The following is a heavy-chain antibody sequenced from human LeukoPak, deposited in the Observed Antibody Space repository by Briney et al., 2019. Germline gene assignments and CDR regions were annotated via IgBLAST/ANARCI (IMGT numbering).Heavy chain of an antibody. J-gene: IGHJ4*02. D-gene: IGHD2-15*01. V-gene: IGHV3-21*01. CDR3: ARVCSGGSCYSALDY. CDR1: GFTFSSYS. Sequence: GGSLRLSCAASGFTFSSYSMNWVRQAPGKGLEWVSSISSSSSYMYYADSVKGRFTISRDNAKNSLYLQMNSLRAEDTAVYYCARVCSGGSCYSALDYWGQGTLVTVSS. CDR2: ISSSSSYM.